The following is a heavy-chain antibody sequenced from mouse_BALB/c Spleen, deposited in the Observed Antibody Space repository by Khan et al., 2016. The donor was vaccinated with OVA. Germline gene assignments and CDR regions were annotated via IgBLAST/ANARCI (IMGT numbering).Heavy chain of an antibody. Sequence: VQLQESGPGLVKPSQSLSLTCTVTGYSITSGYGWNWIRQFPGNKLEWMGYISYIGSTNYNPSLQSRIPITRDTSKNQFFLQLNSVTTEDSATYYCARTARIKYWGQGTTLTVSS. J-gene: IGHJ2*01. CDR3: ARTARIKY. V-gene: IGHV3-2*02. CDR2: ISYIGST. CDR1: GYSITSGYG. D-gene: IGHD1-2*01.